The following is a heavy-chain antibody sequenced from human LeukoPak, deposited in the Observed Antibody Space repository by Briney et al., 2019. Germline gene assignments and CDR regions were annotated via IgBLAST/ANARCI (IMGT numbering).Heavy chain of an antibody. V-gene: IGHV3-30*18. CDR2: ISYDGSNK. D-gene: IGHD6-6*01. CDR1: GFTFSNYY. Sequence: GGSLRLSRAASGFTFSNYYMSWIRQAPGKGLEWVAVISYDGSNKYYADSVKGRFTISRDNSKNTLYLQMNSLRAEDTAVYYCAKSSSRYYYYGMDVWGQGTTVTVSS. J-gene: IGHJ6*02. CDR3: AKSSSRYYYYGMDV.